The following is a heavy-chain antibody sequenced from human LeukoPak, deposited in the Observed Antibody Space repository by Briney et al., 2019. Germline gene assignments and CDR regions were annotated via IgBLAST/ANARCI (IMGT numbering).Heavy chain of an antibody. CDR1: GFTFSSYA. D-gene: IGHD6-19*01. CDR2: ISGSGGST. J-gene: IGHJ6*02. Sequence: PGGSLRLSCAASGFTFSSYAMSWVRQAPGKGLEWVSAISGSGGSTYYADSVKGRFTISRDNSKNTLYLQMNSLRAEDTAVYYCAKGWEYSSGWLYYYYYGMDVWGQGTTVTVSS. V-gene: IGHV3-23*01. CDR3: AKGWEYSSGWLYYYYYGMDV.